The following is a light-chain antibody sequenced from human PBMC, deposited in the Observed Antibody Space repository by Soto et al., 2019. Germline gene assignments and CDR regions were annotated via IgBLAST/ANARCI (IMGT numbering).Light chain of an antibody. Sequence: IVLKQSPGTLSLSPGERATLSCRASQSVSSKYLAWYQQKPGQAPRLLIYGASSRATGIPDRFSGSGSGTEFTLTISSLQPDDFATYYCQQYNNYWTFGQGTNVDIK. CDR1: QSVSSKY. CDR2: GAS. J-gene: IGKJ1*01. CDR3: QQYNNYWT. V-gene: IGKV3-20*01.